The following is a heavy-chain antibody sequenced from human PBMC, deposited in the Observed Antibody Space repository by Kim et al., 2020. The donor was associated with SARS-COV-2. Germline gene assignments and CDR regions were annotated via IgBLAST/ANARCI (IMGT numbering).Heavy chain of an antibody. D-gene: IGHD1-20*01. CDR2: INPSGDT. CDR1: SGSFSGYY. V-gene: IGHV4-34*01. J-gene: IGHJ3*02. CDR3: ARAIYNRNYFDM. Sequence: SETLSLTCAVYSGSFSGYYWSWIRQPPGKGLEWVGYINPSGDTNYSPSLKSRVTLSVDTSKNQFSLRLKSVTAADTALYYCARAIYNRNYFDMWSQGTMVTVSA.